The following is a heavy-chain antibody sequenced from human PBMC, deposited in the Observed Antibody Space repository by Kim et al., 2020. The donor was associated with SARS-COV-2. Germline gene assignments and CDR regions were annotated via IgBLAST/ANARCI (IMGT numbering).Heavy chain of an antibody. CDR3: AKDAASSGPASPWVAFDI. D-gene: IGHD3-22*01. Sequence: GGSLRLSCAASGFTFSSYGMHWVRQAPGKGLEWVAGIWYDGSNKYYADSVKGRFTISRDNSKNTMYLQMNSLRAEDTAVNYCAKDAASSGPASPWVAFDIWGQGTMVTVSS. CDR1: GFTFSSYG. V-gene: IGHV3-33*06. J-gene: IGHJ3*02. CDR2: IWYDGSNK.